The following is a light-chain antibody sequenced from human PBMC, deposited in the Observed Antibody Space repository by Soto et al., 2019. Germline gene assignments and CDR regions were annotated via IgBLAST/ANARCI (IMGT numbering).Light chain of an antibody. V-gene: IGKV1-39*01. Sequence: DIQMTQSPSSLSASVGDRVTLTCRASQSIGSHLNWYQQKPGRAPTLLIYAASSLQSGVPSRFSGSRSGTDFTLTISSLQPEDSATYYCQQSYSTPRTFGQGTKVEIK. J-gene: IGKJ1*01. CDR2: AAS. CDR1: QSIGSH. CDR3: QQSYSTPRT.